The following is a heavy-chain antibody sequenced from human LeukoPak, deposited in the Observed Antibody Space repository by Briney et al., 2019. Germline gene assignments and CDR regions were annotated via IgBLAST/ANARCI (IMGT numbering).Heavy chain of an antibody. CDR2: ISWNSGSI. V-gene: IGHV3-9*01. J-gene: IGHJ4*02. Sequence: PGGSLRLSCAASGFTFDDYAMHWVRHAPGKGVEWVSGISWNSGSISYADSVKGRFTISRDNAKNSLYLQMNSLRAEDTALYYCAKDMAEYYYDSSGYYSFDYWGQGTLVTVSS. D-gene: IGHD3-22*01. CDR1: GFTFDDYA. CDR3: AKDMAEYYYDSSGYYSFDY.